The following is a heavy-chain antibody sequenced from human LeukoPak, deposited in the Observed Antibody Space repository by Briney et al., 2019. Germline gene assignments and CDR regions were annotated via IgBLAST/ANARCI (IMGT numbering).Heavy chain of an antibody. D-gene: IGHD4-17*01. J-gene: IGHJ3*01. CDR3: ARDPGNYGDLGLDF. Sequence: SVTLSCKASGYTFTSYYMHWVRQAPGQGLEWLGIINPLSGKTTYTQKLQDRVTVTRDTSTSSVYVDLSSLRSEDTAVYYCARDPGNYGDLGLDFWGQGTLVTVSS. CDR2: INPLSGKT. V-gene: IGHV1-46*04. CDR1: GYTFTSYY.